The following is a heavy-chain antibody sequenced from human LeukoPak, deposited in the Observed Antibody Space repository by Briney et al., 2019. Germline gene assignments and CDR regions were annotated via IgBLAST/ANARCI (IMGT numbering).Heavy chain of an antibody. Sequence: SETLSLTCTVSGGSISSNYWSWLRQPPGKGLEWIGYIYYSGSTNYNPSLKSRVTISVDTSKNQFSLKLTSVTAADTAVYYCASDPLGFNDAFDIWGQGTLVTVSS. CDR2: IYYSGST. CDR1: GGSISSNY. J-gene: IGHJ3*02. V-gene: IGHV4-59*01. CDR3: ASDPLGFNDAFDI. D-gene: IGHD1-26*01.